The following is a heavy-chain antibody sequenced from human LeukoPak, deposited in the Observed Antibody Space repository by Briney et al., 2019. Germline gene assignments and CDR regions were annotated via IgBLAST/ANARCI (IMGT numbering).Heavy chain of an antibody. V-gene: IGHV3-21*01. CDR3: ARAGYDSYYYYYYYMDV. Sequence: PGGSLRLSCAASGFTFSSYSMNWVRQAPGKGLEWVSSISSSSSYIYYADSVKGRFTISRDDAKNSLYLQMNSLRAEDTAVYYCARAGYDSYYYYYYYMDVWGKGTTVTVSS. J-gene: IGHJ6*03. D-gene: IGHD5-12*01. CDR2: ISSSSSYI. CDR1: GFTFSSYS.